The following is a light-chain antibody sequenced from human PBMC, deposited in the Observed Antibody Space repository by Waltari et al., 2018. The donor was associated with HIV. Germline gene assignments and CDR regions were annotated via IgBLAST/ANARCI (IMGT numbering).Light chain of an antibody. V-gene: IGLV7-46*01. Sequence: QAVVTQEPSLTVSPGGTVTLTCGPSTGAVTSDHYPYWFQQTPGQAPRTLIYDTSNKHSWTPARFSGSLLGGKTALTLSGAQPEDEAEYYCLLSYGGARVFGGGTKLTVL. CDR2: DTS. CDR3: LLSYGGARV. J-gene: IGLJ2*01. CDR1: TGAVTSDHY.